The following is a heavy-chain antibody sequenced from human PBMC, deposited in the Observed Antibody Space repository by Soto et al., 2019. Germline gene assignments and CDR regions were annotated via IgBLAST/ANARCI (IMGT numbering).Heavy chain of an antibody. D-gene: IGHD5-18*01. V-gene: IGHV1-18*01. CDR2: ISSYNDYT. Sequence: QVQLVQSGPEVKKPGASVKVSCKASGYSFTTYGLSWVRQAPGHGLEWMGWISSYNDYTDYAKKLQGRVTMTTDTSTGTASLELRSLRFDDTAVYYCAREGFYAGLGRYSSVYSPPRYYGIAVWAQGNTVTVSS. CDR1: GYSFTTYG. J-gene: IGHJ6*02. CDR3: AREGFYAGLGRYSSVYSPPRYYGIAV.